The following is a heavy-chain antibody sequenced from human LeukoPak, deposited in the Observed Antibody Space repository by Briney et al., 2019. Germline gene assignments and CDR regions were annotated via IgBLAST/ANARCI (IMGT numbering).Heavy chain of an antibody. CDR3: ARGGGVVVAATADY. CDR2: IYYSGST. CDR1: GGSISSGGYY. Sequence: SENLSLTCTVSGGSISSGGYYWSWIRQHPGKGLEWIGYIYYSGSTYYNPSLKSRVTISVDTSKNQFSLKLSSVTAADTAVYYCARGGGVVVAATADYWGQGTLVTVSS. J-gene: IGHJ4*02. D-gene: IGHD2-15*01. V-gene: IGHV4-31*03.